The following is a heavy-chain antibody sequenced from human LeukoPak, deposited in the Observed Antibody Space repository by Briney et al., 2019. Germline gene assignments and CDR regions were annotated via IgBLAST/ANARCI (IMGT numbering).Heavy chain of an antibody. CDR2: IFYSGST. J-gene: IGHJ4*02. CDR1: GGSISTSNYY. Sequence: SETLSLTCTVSGGSISTSNYYWGWIRQPPGKGLEWIGNIFYSGSTYYSPSLRSRVTISLDTSRNQFSLKLNSVTAADTAVYYCARRLLLWFGEVDYWGQGTLVTVSS. CDR3: ARRLLLWFGEVDY. D-gene: IGHD3-10*01. V-gene: IGHV4-39*07.